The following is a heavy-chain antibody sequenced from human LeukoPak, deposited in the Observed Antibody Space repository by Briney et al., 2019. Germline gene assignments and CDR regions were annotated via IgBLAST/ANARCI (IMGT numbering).Heavy chain of an antibody. Sequence: ASVKVSCKASGYTFTGYYMHWVRQAPGQGLEWMGWINPNSGGTNYAQKFQGWVTMTRDTSISTAYMELSSLRSEDTAVYYCARLNIAARMGMDVWGQGTTVTVSS. J-gene: IGHJ6*02. V-gene: IGHV1-2*04. D-gene: IGHD6-6*01. CDR2: INPNSGGT. CDR3: ARLNIAARMGMDV. CDR1: GYTFTGYY.